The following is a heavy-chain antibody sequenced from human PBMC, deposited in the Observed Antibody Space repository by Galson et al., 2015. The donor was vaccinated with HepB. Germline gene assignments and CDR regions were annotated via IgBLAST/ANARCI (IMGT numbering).Heavy chain of an antibody. D-gene: IGHD5-12*01. CDR3: ARIEGAGHIVATGEFDY. J-gene: IGHJ4*02. Sequence: SLRLSCAASGFTFSSYGMNWVRQAPGKGLEWVSYISVSSSTIYYAGSVKGRFTISRDNAKNSLFLQMNSLRDEDTAVYYCARIEGAGHIVATGEFDYWGQGTLVTVSS. CDR2: ISVSSSTI. CDR1: GFTFSSYG. V-gene: IGHV3-48*02.